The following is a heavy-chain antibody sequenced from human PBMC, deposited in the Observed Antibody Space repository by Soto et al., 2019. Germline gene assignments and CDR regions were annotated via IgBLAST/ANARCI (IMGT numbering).Heavy chain of an antibody. V-gene: IGHV3-13*01. CDR2: IGSTVGT. D-gene: IGHD2-15*01. CDR3: ARRFCSGPRCSGIGFDY. Sequence: GGSLRLSCAASGFTFSAYDMHWVRQATGKGLEWVSAIGSTVGTYYAGSVKGRFTISRDNAKNSLFLQMNSLRAGDTAVYFCARRFCSGPRCSGIGFDYWSGGTPGTASS. J-gene: IGHJ4*02. CDR1: GFTFSAYD.